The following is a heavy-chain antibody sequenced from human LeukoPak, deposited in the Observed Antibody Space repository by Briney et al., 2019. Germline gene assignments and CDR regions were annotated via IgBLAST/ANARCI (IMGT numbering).Heavy chain of an antibody. CDR2: IKQDGSQK. Sequence: GGSLRLSCAASGFTFSSYWMSWFRQAPGKGLKWVANIKQDGSQKYYVGSVKGRFTISRDNAKNSLYLQMNSLRVDDTAVYYCAREQYGDHFDNWGQGTLVTVSS. D-gene: IGHD4-17*01. J-gene: IGHJ4*02. CDR3: AREQYGDHFDN. V-gene: IGHV3-7*01. CDR1: GFTFSSYW.